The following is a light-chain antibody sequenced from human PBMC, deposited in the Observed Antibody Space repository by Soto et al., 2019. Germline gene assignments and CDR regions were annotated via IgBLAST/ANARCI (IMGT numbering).Light chain of an antibody. CDR3: QQSYSPPFT. CDR2: DAS. J-gene: IGKJ3*01. V-gene: IGKV3-15*01. Sequence: EIVMTQSPATLSVSPGGRATLSCRASQTVSSNLAWYQQKPGRAPRLLIYDASTRATGIPARFSGSGSGTEFTLTISSLQSEDFATYYCQQSYSPPFTFGPGTKVDI. CDR1: QTVSSN.